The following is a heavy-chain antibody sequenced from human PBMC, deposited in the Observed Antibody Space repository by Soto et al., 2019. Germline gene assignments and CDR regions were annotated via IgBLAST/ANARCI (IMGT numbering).Heavy chain of an antibody. Sequence: SETLSLTCAVSGGSITSTNWWSWVRQSPGKGLEWIGEIHHGGSTNYNPSLQTRVTISVDNSKNQFSLKLSSVTAADTAVYFCARSIDPWGQGTLVTVSS. CDR1: GGSITSTNW. CDR3: ARSIDP. J-gene: IGHJ5*02. CDR2: IHHGGST. V-gene: IGHV4-4*02.